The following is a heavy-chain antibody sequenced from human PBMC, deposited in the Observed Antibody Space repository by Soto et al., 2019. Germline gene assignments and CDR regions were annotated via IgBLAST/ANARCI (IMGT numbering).Heavy chain of an antibody. CDR2: IGVGSGNR. V-gene: IGHV1-58*01. D-gene: IGHD2-8*01. CDR1: GFTFTSSA. J-gene: IGHJ4*02. Sequence: SVKVSCKASGFTFTSSAVQLVRQARGQRLEWIGWIGVGSGNRHYAQKFQERVTITRDMSTNTAYMELSSLRSEDTAVYYCAALGVNFDHWGQGTLVTVSS. CDR3: AALGVNFDH.